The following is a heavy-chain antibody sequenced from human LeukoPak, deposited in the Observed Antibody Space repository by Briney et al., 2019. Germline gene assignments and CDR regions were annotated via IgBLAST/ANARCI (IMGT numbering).Heavy chain of an antibody. CDR3: AHRAFLRYFDWAFDY. CDR2: IYWNDDK. Sequence: TLSLTCTVSGGSISSYYWSWMRQPPGKALQWLALIYWNDDKRYSPSLQSRLTITKDTSKKQVVLTMTNIDPVDTATYYCAHRAFLRYFDWAFDYWGQGTLVTVSS. D-gene: IGHD3-9*01. V-gene: IGHV2-5*01. CDR1: GGSISSYYW. J-gene: IGHJ4*02.